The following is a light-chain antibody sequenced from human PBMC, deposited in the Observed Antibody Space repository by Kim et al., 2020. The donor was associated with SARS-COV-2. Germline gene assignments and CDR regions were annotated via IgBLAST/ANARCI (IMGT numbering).Light chain of an antibody. J-gene: IGKJ1*01. V-gene: IGKV3-15*01. CDR1: QSVSSN. CDR2: GAS. Sequence: SPGERATLSCRASQSVSSNLAWYQQKPGQAPRLLIYGASTRATGIPARFSGSGSGTEFTLTISSLQSEDFAVYYCQQYNNWPPKGTFGQGTKLEI. CDR3: QQYNNWPPKGT.